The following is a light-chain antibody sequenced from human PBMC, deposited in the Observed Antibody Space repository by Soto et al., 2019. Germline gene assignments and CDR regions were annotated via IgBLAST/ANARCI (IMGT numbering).Light chain of an antibody. CDR3: QQYNSYSYT. J-gene: IGKJ2*01. V-gene: IGKV1-5*01. CDR1: QSIGSW. CDR2: DAS. Sequence: DIQMTQSPSTLSASVGDRVTITCRASQSIGSWLAWYQQQPGKAPKLLIYDASTVESGVPSRFSGSGYGTEGTLTISSLQLDDSATNDCQQYNSYSYTFGQGTKLEIK.